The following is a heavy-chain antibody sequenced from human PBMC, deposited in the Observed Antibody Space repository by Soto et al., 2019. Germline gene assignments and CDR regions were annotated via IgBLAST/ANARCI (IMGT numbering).Heavy chain of an antibody. CDR3: AAKYGDSGY. CDR2: ISGSGGST. CDR1: GCTFISYA. D-gene: IGHD4-17*01. V-gene: IGHV3-23*01. J-gene: IGHJ4*02. Sequence: GGSLRLSCAASGCTFISYAMIWVRQAPGKGLEWVSAISGSGGSTYYADSVKGRFTISRDNSKNTLYLQMNSLRAEDTAVYYCAAKYGDSGYWGQGTLVTVSS.